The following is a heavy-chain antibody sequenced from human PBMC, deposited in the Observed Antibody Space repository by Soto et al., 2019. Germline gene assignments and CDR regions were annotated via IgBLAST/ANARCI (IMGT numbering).Heavy chain of an antibody. CDR3: AKRPLTAAGFDY. D-gene: IGHD6-13*01. CDR1: GFTFSNYA. Sequence: EVQLLESGGGLVQPGGSLRLSCAASGFTFSNYAMTWVRQAPGKGLEWVSVITGSGGGTYFVDSVKGRFTISRDNSTNTVYLQMSSLRAADTAVYYCAKRPLTAAGFDYWGQGTLVTVSS. V-gene: IGHV3-23*01. J-gene: IGHJ4*02. CDR2: ITGSGGGT.